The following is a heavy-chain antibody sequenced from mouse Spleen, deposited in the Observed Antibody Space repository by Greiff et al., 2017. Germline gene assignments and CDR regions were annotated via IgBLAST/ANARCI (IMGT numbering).Heavy chain of an antibody. CDR1: GFTFSSYT. J-gene: IGHJ1*01. CDR2: ISNGGGST. CDR3: ARHGELLYWYFDV. Sequence: EVQRVESGGGLVQPGGSLKLSCAASGFTFSSYTMSWVRQTPEKRLEWVAYISNGGGSTYYPDTVKGRFTISRDNAKNTLYLQMSSLKSEDTAMYYCARHGELLYWYFDVWGAGTTVTVSS. V-gene: IGHV5-12-2*01.